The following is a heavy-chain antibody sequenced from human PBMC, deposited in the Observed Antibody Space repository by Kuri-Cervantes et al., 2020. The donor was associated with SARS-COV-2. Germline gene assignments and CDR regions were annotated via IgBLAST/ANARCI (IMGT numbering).Heavy chain of an antibody. Sequence: SETLSLTCTVSGGSISSGDYYWSWIRQPPGKGLEWIGYIYYSGSTYYNPSLKSRVTISIDTPKNQVSLRLTSATAADTAVYYCGRVSWLQLWHRYSDSWGQGILVTVSS. CDR1: GGSISSGDYY. CDR2: IYYSGST. CDR3: GRVSWLQLWHRYSDS. D-gene: IGHD5-24*01. V-gene: IGHV4-30-4*08. J-gene: IGHJ4*02.